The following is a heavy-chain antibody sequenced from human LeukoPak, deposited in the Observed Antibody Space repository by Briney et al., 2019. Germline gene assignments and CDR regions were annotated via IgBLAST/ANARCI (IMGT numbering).Heavy chain of an antibody. CDR3: ARGSGETGGYYYVY. D-gene: IGHD3-22*01. J-gene: IGHJ4*02. V-gene: IGHV1-69*13. CDR1: GGSFSRYA. Sequence: SVKVSCKASGGSFSRYAISWVRQAPGQGLEWMGGIIPIFGTANYAQKFQGRVTITADESTRTAYMELRTLKSEDTAIYYCARGSGETGGYYYVYWGRGTPVTVSS. CDR2: IIPIFGTA.